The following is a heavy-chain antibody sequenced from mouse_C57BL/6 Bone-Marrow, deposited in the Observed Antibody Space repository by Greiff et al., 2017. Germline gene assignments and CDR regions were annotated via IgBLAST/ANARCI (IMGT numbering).Heavy chain of an antibody. V-gene: IGHV1-50*01. CDR2: IDPSDSYT. CDR3: AIYFDY. J-gene: IGHJ2*01. CDR1: GYTFTSYW. Sequence: VQLQQPGAELVKPGASVKLSCKASGYTFTSYWMQWVKQRPGQGLEWIGEIDPSDSYTNYNQTFKGKATLTVDTSSSTAYMQLSSLTSEDSAVYYCAIYFDYWGQGTTLTVSS.